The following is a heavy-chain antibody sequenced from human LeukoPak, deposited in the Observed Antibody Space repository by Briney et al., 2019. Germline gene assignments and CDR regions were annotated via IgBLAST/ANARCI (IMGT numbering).Heavy chain of an antibody. D-gene: IGHD6-13*01. CDR2: INSDGSST. J-gene: IGHJ5*02. CDR3: ARVQRAAAAIPGGSYNWFDP. CDR1: GFIFSDYW. Sequence: HPGGSLRLSCAASGFIFSDYWMHWVRQAPGKGLVWVSRINSDGSSTSHADSVKGRFTISRDNAKNTLYLQMNSLRAEDTAVYCCARVQRAAAAIPGGSYNWFDPWGQGTLVTVSS. V-gene: IGHV3-74*01.